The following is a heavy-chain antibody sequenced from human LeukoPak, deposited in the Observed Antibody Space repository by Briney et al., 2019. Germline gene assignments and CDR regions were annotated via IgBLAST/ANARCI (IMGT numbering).Heavy chain of an antibody. V-gene: IGHV3-48*03. D-gene: IGHD3-10*01. CDR2: ISSGGSTI. J-gene: IGHJ3*02. CDR3: ARDQKYFNAFDI. Sequence: PGGSLRLSCAASRFTFSTYEMNWVRQAPGKGLEWVSYISSGGSTIYYADSVKGRFTISRDNAKNSLYLQMNSLRAEDTAVYYCARDQKYFNAFDIWGQGTMVTVSS. CDR1: RFTFSTYE.